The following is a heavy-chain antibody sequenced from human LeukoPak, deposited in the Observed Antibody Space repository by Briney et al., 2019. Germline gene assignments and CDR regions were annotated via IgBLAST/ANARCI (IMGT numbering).Heavy chain of an antibody. D-gene: IGHD6-13*01. CDR2: IRSKAYGGTT. V-gene: IGHV3-49*04. CDR1: GFTFGDYA. Sequence: GGSLRLSCTASGFTFGDYAMSWVRQAPAKGVEWVGFIRSKAYGGTTEYAACVKGRFTISRDDSKSIAYLQMNSLKTQDTAVYYCISASGRSWYPVVYRGQRTLVTVSS. CDR3: ISASGRSWYPVVY. J-gene: IGHJ4*02.